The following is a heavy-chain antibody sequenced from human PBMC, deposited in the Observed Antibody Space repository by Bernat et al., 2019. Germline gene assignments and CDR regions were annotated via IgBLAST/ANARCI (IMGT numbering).Heavy chain of an antibody. V-gene: IGHV3-7*03. CDR2: IKSEGTDK. CDR3: ATIQDWKFEY. J-gene: IGHJ4*02. D-gene: IGHD1-1*01. CDR1: GLTFRNYW. Sequence: EVQLVESGGGLVQPGGSLRLSCAASGLTFRNYWMSWVRQAPGKGLEWVANIKSEGTDKFYVDSVEGRFTISRDNARNSLFLQMTSLRAEETAFYYCATIQDWKFEYWGPGTLVTVSS.